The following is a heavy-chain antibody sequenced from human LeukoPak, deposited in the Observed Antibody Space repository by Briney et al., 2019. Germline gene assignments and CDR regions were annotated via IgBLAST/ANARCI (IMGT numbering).Heavy chain of an antibody. D-gene: IGHD3-22*01. J-gene: IGHJ4*02. CDR1: GFTFSNYA. CDR3: AKWGFSDRSGANFHS. V-gene: IGHV3-23*01. CDR2: VTASARST. Sequence: GGSLRLSCEASGFTFSNYAMSWVRQAPRKGLEWVSTVTASARSTYYADSVQGRFTISRDNSNNTLFLQVNSLRADDTAVYHCAKWGFSDRSGANFHSWGQGTLVTVSS.